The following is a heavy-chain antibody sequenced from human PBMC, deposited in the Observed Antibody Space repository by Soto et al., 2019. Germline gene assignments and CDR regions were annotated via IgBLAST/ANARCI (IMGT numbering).Heavy chain of an antibody. CDR2: INPNSGGT. CDR3: ARDVRGVIVNGYAFDI. J-gene: IGHJ3*02. V-gene: IGHV1-2*04. Sequence: ASVKVSCKASGYTFTGYYMHWVRQAPGQGLEWMGWINPNSGGTNYAQKFQGWVTMTRDTSISTAYMELSRLRSGDTAVYYCARDVRGVIVNGYAFDISCPATMVSVSS. D-gene: IGHD3-16*02. CDR1: GYTFTGYY.